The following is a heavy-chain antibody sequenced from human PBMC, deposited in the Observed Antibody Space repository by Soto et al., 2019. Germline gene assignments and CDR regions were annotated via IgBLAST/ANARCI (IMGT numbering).Heavy chain of an antibody. D-gene: IGHD5-12*01. V-gene: IGHV4-4*03. J-gene: IGHJ2*01. Sequence: QVQLQESGPGLVKPPGTLSLTCAVSGTSVTYSNWWTWVRQPPGKGLEWIGEIYHSGSPKYNPSLKSRVTMSIDNTKNQFSLNLMSVTAADTAIYYCARGSISQVAPLPEDWYFDLWGRGTLVTVSS. CDR2: IYHSGSP. CDR1: GTSVTYSNW. CDR3: ARGSISQVAPLPEDWYFDL.